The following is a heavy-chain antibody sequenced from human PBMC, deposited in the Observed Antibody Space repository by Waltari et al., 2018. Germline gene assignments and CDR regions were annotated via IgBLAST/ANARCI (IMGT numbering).Heavy chain of an antibody. CDR3: ARDSDFGVVLMN. J-gene: IGHJ4*02. D-gene: IGHD3-3*01. CDR1: GGTFSSYA. V-gene: IGHV1-69*12. Sequence: QVQLVQSGAEVKKPGSSVKVSCKASGGTFSSYAISWVRQAPGQGLELMGGISPIFGTANYAQKFQGRVTITADESTSTAYMELSSLRSEDTAVYYCARDSDFGVVLMNWGQGTLVTVSS. CDR2: ISPIFGTA.